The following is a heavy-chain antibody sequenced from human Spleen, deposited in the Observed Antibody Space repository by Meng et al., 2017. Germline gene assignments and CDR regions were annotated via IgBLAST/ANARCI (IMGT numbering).Heavy chain of an antibody. CDR1: GFTFSSYG. V-gene: IGHV3-33*08. Sequence: GESLKISCAASGFTFSSYGMHWVRQAPGKGLEWVAVIWYDGSNKYYADSVKGRFTISRDNSKNTLYLQMNSLRAEDTAVYYCARDISMIGPEKLVGVDGFDIWGQGTRVTVSS. CDR3: ARDISMIGPEKLVGVDGFDI. J-gene: IGHJ3*02. CDR2: IWYDGSNK. D-gene: IGHD3-22*01.